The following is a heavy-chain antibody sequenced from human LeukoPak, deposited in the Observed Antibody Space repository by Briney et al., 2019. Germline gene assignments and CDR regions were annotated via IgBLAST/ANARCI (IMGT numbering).Heavy chain of an antibody. D-gene: IGHD3-22*01. V-gene: IGHV1-18*01. Sequence: GASVKVSCKASGYTFTSYGISWVRQAPGQGLEWMAWISAYNGNTNYAQKLQGRVTMTTDTSTSTAYMELRSLRSDDTAVYYCARANYDSSGYYPTAEYFQHWGQGTLVTVSS. J-gene: IGHJ1*01. CDR3: ARANYDSSGYYPTAEYFQH. CDR1: GYTFTSYG. CDR2: ISAYNGNT.